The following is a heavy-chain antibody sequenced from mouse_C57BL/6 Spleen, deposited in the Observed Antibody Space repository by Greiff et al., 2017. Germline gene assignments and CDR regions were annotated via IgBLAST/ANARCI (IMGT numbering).Heavy chain of an antibody. Sequence: EVQLQESGPGLVKPSQSLSLTCSVTGYSITSGYYWNWIRQFPGNKLEWMGYISDDGSNNYNPSLKNRISITRDTSKNQFFLKLNSVTTEDTATYYCARAPIYYDCDEGFDYWGQGTTLTVSS. V-gene: IGHV3-6*01. CDR3: ARAPIYYDCDEGFDY. D-gene: IGHD2-4*01. J-gene: IGHJ2*01. CDR2: ISDDGSN. CDR1: GYSITSGYY.